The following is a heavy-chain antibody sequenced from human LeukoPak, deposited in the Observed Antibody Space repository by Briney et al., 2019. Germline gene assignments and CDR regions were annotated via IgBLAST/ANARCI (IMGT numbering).Heavy chain of an antibody. CDR2: INHSGST. V-gene: IGHV4-34*01. D-gene: IGHD3-3*01. CDR3: ARTGILRFLEWLFPPDAFDI. Sequence: PSETLSLTCAVYGGSFSGYYWSWIRQPPGKGLEWIGEINHSGSTNYNPSLKSRVTISVDTSKNQFSLKLSSVTAADTAVYYRARTGILRFLEWLFPPDAFDIWGQGTMVTVSS. J-gene: IGHJ3*02. CDR1: GGSFSGYY.